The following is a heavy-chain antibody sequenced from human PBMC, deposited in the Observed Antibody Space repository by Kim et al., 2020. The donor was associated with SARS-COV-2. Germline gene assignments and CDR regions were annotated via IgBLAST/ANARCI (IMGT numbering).Heavy chain of an antibody. Sequence: SETLSLTCTVSGGSISSSSYYWGWIRQPPGKGLEWIGSIYYSGSTYYNPSLKSRVTISVDTSKNQFSLKLSSVTAADTAVYYCARHGTYPATNWFDPWGQGTLVTVSS. CDR1: GGSISSSSYY. V-gene: IGHV4-39*01. J-gene: IGHJ5*02. D-gene: IGHD1-26*01. CDR2: IYYSGST. CDR3: ARHGTYPATNWFDP.